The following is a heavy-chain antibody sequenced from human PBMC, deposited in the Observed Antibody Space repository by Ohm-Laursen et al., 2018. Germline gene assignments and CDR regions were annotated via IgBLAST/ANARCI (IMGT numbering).Heavy chain of an antibody. J-gene: IGHJ3*02. Sequence: TLSLTCTVSGGSISSDYCSWIRQPPGKGLEWIGYMYNSGSPNYNTSLKSRVSISVDTSKNHFSLKLSSVTAADTAVYYCARHRGSRRAFDIWGQGTLVTVSS. CDR1: GGSISSDY. D-gene: IGHD3-16*01. CDR2: MYNSGSP. V-gene: IGHV4-59*08. CDR3: ARHRGSRRAFDI.